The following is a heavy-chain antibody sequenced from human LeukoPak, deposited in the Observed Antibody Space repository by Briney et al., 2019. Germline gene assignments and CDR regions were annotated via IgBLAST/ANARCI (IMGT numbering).Heavy chain of an antibody. CDR1: GGTFSSYA. J-gene: IGHJ4*02. CDR3: ASEYCGGDCYSNFDY. D-gene: IGHD2-21*02. CDR2: IIPIFGIA. Sequence: SVQVSCKASGGTFSSYAISWVRQAPGQGLEWMGRIIPIFGIANYAQKFQGRVTITADKSTSTAYMELSSLRSEDTAVYYCASEYCGGDCYSNFDYWGQGTLVTVSS. V-gene: IGHV1-69*04.